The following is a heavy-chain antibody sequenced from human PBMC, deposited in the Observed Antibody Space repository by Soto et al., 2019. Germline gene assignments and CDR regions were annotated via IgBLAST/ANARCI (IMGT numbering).Heavy chain of an antibody. CDR3: ANWRVYDYIWGSYRYDAFDI. CDR1: GFTFSSYA. V-gene: IGHV3-23*01. CDR2: ISGSGGST. Sequence: GGSLRLSCAASGFTFSSYAMSWVRQAPGKGLEWVSAISGSGGSTYYADSVKGRFTISRDNSKNTLYLQMNSLRAEDTAVYYCANWRVYDYIWGSYRYDAFDIWGQGTMVTVSS. J-gene: IGHJ3*02. D-gene: IGHD3-16*02.